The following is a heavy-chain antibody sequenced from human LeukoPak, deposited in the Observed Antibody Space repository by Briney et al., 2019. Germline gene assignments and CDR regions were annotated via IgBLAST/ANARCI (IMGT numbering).Heavy chain of an antibody. Sequence: SGGSLRLSCAASGFTFSSYAMSWVRQASGKGLEWVSTMSDAGGSTYYAESVKGRFTISRDNSKNTLYLQMNSLRAEDTAVYYCAKDSQSHAWSQFDYWGQGALVTVSS. CDR3: AKDSQSHAWSQFDY. J-gene: IGHJ4*02. CDR2: MSDAGGST. D-gene: IGHD2-15*01. V-gene: IGHV3-23*01. CDR1: GFTFSSYA.